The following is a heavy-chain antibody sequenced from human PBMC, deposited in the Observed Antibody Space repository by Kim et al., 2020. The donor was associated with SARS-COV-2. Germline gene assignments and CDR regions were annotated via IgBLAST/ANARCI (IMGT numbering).Heavy chain of an antibody. J-gene: IGHJ3*02. CDR1: GGSISSYY. Sequence: SETLSLTCTVSGGSISSYYWSWIRQPPGKGLEWIGYIYYSGSTNYNPSLKSRVTISVDTSKNQFSLKLSSVTAADTAVYYCARDRILTGYSTFHDAFDIWGQGTMVTVSS. D-gene: IGHD3-9*01. CDR2: IYYSGST. CDR3: ARDRILTGYSTFHDAFDI. V-gene: IGHV4-59*01.